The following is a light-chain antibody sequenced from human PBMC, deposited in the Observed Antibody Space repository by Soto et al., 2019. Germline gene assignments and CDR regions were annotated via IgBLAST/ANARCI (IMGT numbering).Light chain of an antibody. Sequence: QSALTQPASVSGSPGQSITISCTGTNSDVGGYNSVSWYQQHPGKAPKLMIYEGSKRPSGVSNRFSGSKSGNTASLTISGLQAEDEANYYCCSYAGSNTPVVFGGGTKLTVL. J-gene: IGLJ2*01. CDR1: NSDVGGYNS. CDR2: EGS. V-gene: IGLV2-23*01. CDR3: CSYAGSNTPVV.